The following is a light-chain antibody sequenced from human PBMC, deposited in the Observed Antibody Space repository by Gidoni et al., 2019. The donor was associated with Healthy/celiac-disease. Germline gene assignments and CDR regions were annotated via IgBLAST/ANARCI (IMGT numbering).Light chain of an antibody. CDR2: GAS. J-gene: IGKJ3*01. CDR3: QQYGSSPEVT. V-gene: IGKV3-20*01. CDR1: QSVSSSY. Sequence: EIVFTQSPGTLSLSPGERATLSCRASQSVSSSYLAWYQQKPGQAPRLLIYGASSRATGIPDRFSGSGSGTDFTLTISRLEPEDFAVYYCQQYGSSPEVTFXPXTKVDIK.